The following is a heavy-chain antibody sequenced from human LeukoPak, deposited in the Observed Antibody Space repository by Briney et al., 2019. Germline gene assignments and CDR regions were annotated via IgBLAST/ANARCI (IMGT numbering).Heavy chain of an antibody. D-gene: IGHD5-24*01. CDR3: ARTIEMATTSYFDS. CDR1: GFTFSSYE. CDR2: ISSSDSTI. J-gene: IGHJ4*02. Sequence: GGSLRLSCAASGFTFSSYEMNWVRQAPGKGLEWVSYISSSDSTIYYADSAKGRFTISRDNAKNSLYLQMNSLRAGDTAVYYCARTIEMATTSYFDSWGQGTLVTVSS. V-gene: IGHV3-48*03.